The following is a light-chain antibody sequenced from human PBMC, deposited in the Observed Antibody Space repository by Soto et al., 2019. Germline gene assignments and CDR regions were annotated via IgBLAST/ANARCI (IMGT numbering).Light chain of an antibody. CDR3: CSYAGTYTYV. Sequence: QSALTQPRSVSGSPGQSVTISCTGTSSDVGGYNYVSWYQHHPGRAPKLMIYDVSRRPSGVPDRFSGSNSGNTASLTISGLHAEDEADYYCCSYAGTYTYVFGTGTKLTVL. CDR1: SSDVGGYNY. V-gene: IGLV2-11*01. J-gene: IGLJ1*01. CDR2: DVS.